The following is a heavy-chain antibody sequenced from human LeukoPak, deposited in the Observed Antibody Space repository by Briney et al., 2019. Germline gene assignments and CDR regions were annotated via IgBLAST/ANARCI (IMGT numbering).Heavy chain of an antibody. CDR1: EFTFSSYN. D-gene: IGHD6-6*01. V-gene: IGHV3-21*01. J-gene: IGHJ4*02. CDR2: ISGRGGRT. Sequence: GGSLRLSCAASEFTFSSYNMNWVRQAPGKGLEWVSAISGRGGRTYYADSVKGRFTISRDNANNLLYLQMNSLRAEDTAVYYCARESFAARWDWGQGTLVTVSS. CDR3: ARESFAARWD.